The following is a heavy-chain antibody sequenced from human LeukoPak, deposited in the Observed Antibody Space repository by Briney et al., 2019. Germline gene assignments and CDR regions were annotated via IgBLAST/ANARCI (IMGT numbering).Heavy chain of an antibody. V-gene: IGHV4-59*01. CDR3: ARLSYYDSSGYYVGNWFDP. Sequence: SETLSLTCTVSGGSISSYYWSWIRQPPGKGLEWIGYIYYSGSTNYNPSLKSRVTISVDTSKNQFSLKLSSVTAADTAVYYCARLSYYDSSGYYVGNWFDPWGQGTLVTVPS. J-gene: IGHJ5*02. CDR1: GGSISSYY. D-gene: IGHD3-22*01. CDR2: IYYSGST.